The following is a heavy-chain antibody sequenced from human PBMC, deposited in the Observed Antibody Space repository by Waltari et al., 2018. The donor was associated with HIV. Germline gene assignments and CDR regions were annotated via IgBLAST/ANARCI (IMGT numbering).Heavy chain of an antibody. Sequence: EVQLVESGGGLVKPGGSLRLSCAVSGFTFSDAWKSWVRQAPGEGVEWICRLKSKTEGGTTDYAAAVKGRFTMSGDDLKNILYLEMSSLRPEDTGVYYCATVGRGTRDFWGQGTLVTVSS. CDR3: ATVGRGTRDF. J-gene: IGHJ1*01. V-gene: IGHV3-15*01. D-gene: IGHD3-16*01. CDR2: LKSKTEGGTT. CDR1: GFTFSDAW.